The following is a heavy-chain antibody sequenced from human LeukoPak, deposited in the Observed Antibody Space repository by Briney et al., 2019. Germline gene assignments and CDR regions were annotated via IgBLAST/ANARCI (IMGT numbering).Heavy chain of an antibody. CDR2: ISYDGSNK. D-gene: IGHD6-19*01. J-gene: IGHJ2*01. CDR3: AKEFPGSSGLNPCYFDL. Sequence: GGSLRLSCAASGFTFSSYGMHWVRQAPGKGLEWVAVISYDGSNKYYAESWKGRFTISRDNSKNTLYLQMNSLRAEETAVYYCAKEFPGSSGLNPCYFDLWACGTLVTVSS. V-gene: IGHV3-30*18. CDR1: GFTFSSYG.